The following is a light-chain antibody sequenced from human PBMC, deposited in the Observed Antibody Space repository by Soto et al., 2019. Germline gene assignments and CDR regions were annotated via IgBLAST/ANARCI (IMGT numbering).Light chain of an antibody. V-gene: IGLV1-40*01. CDR1: SSNLGAPYD. J-gene: IGLJ1*01. CDR2: GNN. Sequence: QSALTQPPSVSVAPGQTVIISCSGSSSNLGAPYDVNWFRQLPGTVPRLLIYGNNNRPSGVHDRFSGSKSGTSASLAITGLQAEDEADYYCQSYDSSLSGYVFGTGTKVTVL. CDR3: QSYDSSLSGYV.